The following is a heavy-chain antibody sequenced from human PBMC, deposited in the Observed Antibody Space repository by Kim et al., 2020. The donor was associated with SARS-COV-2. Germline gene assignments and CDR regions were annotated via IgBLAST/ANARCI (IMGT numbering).Heavy chain of an antibody. J-gene: IGHJ4*02. CDR3: SRSEDY. Sequence: GGSLRLSCAASGFSFRTYWMSWVRQAPGKGLEWVDNINQDGSQIYYVDSVKGRFTISRDNAKNSLYLQMNSLRAEDTAVYYCSRSEDYWGQGTLVTVSS. CDR1: GFSFRTYW. V-gene: IGHV3-7*01. CDR2: INQDGSQI.